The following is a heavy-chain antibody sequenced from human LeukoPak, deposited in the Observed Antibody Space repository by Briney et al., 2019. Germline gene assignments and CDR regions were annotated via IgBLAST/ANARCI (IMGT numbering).Heavy chain of an antibody. CDR3: ARNRLRATATYMDV. D-gene: IGHD2-15*01. CDR2: ISSSSSYI. V-gene: IGHV3-21*01. J-gene: IGHJ6*04. CDR1: GFTFSSYN. Sequence: GGSLRLSCAASGFTFSSYNMNWVRQAPGKGLEWVSTISSSSSYIHYADSVKGRFTISRDNSEDTLYLQIITLRAVDTAVYYCARNRLRATATYMDVWGKGTTVTVSS.